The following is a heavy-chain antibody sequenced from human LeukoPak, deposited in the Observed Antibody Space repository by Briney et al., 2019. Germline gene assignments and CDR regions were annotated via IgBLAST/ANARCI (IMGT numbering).Heavy chain of an antibody. V-gene: IGHV1-2*02. CDR3: ARDRPSAMYYYDSSGCDY. CDR2: INPNSGGT. J-gene: IGHJ4*02. Sequence: ASVKVSCKASGYTFTSYGISWVRQAPGQGLEWMGWINPNSGGTNYAQKFQGGVTMTRDTSISTAYMELSRLRSDDTAVYYCARDRPSAMYYYDSSGCDYWGQGTLVTVSS. CDR1: GYTFTSYG. D-gene: IGHD3-22*01.